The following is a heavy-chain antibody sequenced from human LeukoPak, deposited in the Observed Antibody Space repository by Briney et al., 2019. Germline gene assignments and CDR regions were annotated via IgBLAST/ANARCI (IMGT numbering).Heavy chain of an antibody. V-gene: IGHV3-23*01. CDR2: ISGSGGST. CDR1: GFTFSSYA. Sequence: GGSLRLSCAASGFTFSSYAMSWVRQAPGKGLEWVSAISGSGGSTYYADSVKGRFTISRDNSKNTLYLQMNSLRAEDTAVYYCAKGRRIAVAGTELVFDPWGQGTLVTVSS. J-gene: IGHJ5*02. D-gene: IGHD6-19*01. CDR3: AKGRRIAVAGTELVFDP.